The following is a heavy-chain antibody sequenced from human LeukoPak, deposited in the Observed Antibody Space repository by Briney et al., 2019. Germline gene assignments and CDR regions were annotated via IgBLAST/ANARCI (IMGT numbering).Heavy chain of an antibody. CDR3: ARDQFMVRGVPPGY. Sequence: GASVKVSCKASGYTFTSYGISWVRQAPGQGLEWMGWISAYNGNTNYAQKLQGRVTMTTDTSTSTAYMELSRLRSDDTAVYYCARDQFMVRGVPPGYWGQGTLVTVSS. D-gene: IGHD3-10*01. CDR2: ISAYNGNT. V-gene: IGHV1-18*01. J-gene: IGHJ4*02. CDR1: GYTFTSYG.